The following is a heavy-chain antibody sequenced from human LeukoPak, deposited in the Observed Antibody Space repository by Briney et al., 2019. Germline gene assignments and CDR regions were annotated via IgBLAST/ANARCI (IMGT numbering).Heavy chain of an antibody. V-gene: IGHV4-39*07. Sequence: SETLSLTCTVSGGSISSSSYYWGWIRQPPGKGLEWIGSIYYSGSTYYNPSLKSRVTISVDTSKNQFSLKLSSVTAADTAVYYCARGEENVLVWFGETKISNYFDYWGQGTLVTDSS. CDR1: GGSISSSSYY. CDR3: ARGEENVLVWFGETKISNYFDY. CDR2: IYYSGST. J-gene: IGHJ4*02. D-gene: IGHD3-10*01.